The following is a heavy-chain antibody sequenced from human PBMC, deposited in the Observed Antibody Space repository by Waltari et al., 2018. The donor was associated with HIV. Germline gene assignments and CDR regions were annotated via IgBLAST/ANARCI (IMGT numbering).Heavy chain of an antibody. CDR1: GFSLSNARMG. Sequence: QVTLKESGPVLVKPTETLTLTCTVSGFSLSNARMGVSWIRQPPGKALEWLAHIFSNDEKSYSTSLKSRLTISKDTSKSQVVLTMTNMDPVDTATYYCARIWYYDFWSGYLSFGFDYWGQGTLVTVSS. J-gene: IGHJ4*02. CDR2: IFSNDEK. D-gene: IGHD3-3*01. CDR3: ARIWYYDFWSGYLSFGFDY. V-gene: IGHV2-26*01.